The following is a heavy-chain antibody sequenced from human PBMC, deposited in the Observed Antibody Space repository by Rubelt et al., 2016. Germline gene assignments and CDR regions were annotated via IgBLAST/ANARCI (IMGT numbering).Heavy chain of an antibody. CDR2: IGTAGDT. CDR1: EFIFSTYD. D-gene: IGHD1-14*01. CDR3: ARGARPDYSPPGY. Sequence: GGSLRLSCAASEFIFSTYDMHWVRQTTGKRLEWVSSIGTAGDTHYADSVKGRVTISRENAKNSLYLRMNTLRPGDTAVYYCARGARPDYSPPGYWGQGTLVTVSS. V-gene: IGHV3-13*01. J-gene: IGHJ4*02.